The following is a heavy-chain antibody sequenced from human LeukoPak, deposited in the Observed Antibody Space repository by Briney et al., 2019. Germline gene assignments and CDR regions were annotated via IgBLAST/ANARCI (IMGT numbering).Heavy chain of an antibody. CDR2: IRYDGSNK. D-gene: IGHD3-10*01. V-gene: IGHV3-30*02. CDR3: AKEDGDDHSFGD. CDR1: GFTFSIYD. Sequence: GGSLRLSCAASGFTFSIYDMHWVRQAPGKGLEWVAFIRYDGSNKYYADSVKGRFTISRDNSKNTLFLQMNSLRAEDTAVYYCAKEDGDDHSFGDWGQGTLVTVSS. J-gene: IGHJ4*02.